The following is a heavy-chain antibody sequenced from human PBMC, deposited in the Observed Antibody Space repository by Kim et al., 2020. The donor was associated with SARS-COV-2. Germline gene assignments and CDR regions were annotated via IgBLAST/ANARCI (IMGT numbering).Heavy chain of an antibody. CDR3: ARAGSSSWDDEGAYYYYYGMDV. CDR1: GYTFTSYA. V-gene: IGHV1-3*01. CDR2: INAGNGNT. J-gene: IGHJ6*02. D-gene: IGHD6-13*01. Sequence: ASVKVSCKASGYTFTSYAMHWVRQAPGQRLEWMGWINAGNGNTKYSQKFQGRVTITRDTSASTAYMELSSLRSEDTAVYYCARAGSSSWDDEGAYYYYYGMDVWGQGTTVTVSS.